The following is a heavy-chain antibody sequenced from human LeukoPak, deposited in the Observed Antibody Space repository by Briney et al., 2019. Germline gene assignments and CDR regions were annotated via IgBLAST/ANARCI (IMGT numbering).Heavy chain of an antibody. J-gene: IGHJ4*02. CDR3: ARDRDSSGYFDY. Sequence: ASVKVSCKASGYTFTGYYMHWVRQAPGQGLEWMGWINPNSGGTNYAQKFQGRVTMTRDTSISTAYMELSRLRSDDTAVYYCARDRDSSGYFDYWGQGTLVTVSS. D-gene: IGHD3-22*01. CDR1: GYTFTGYY. CDR2: INPNSGGT. V-gene: IGHV1-2*02.